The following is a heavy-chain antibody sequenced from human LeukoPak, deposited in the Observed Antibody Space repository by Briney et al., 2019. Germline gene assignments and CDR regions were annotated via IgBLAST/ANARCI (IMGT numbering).Heavy chain of an antibody. CDR3: TTSFYPGLDY. Sequence: PGGSLRLSCAASGFTFSSYAMSWVRQAPGKGLEWVGRVKSKTHGGTTEYAAPVKGRFSISRDDSKNTVYLQMNSLKTEDTAVYYCTTSFYPGLDYWGQGTLVTVSS. V-gene: IGHV3-15*01. CDR1: GFTFSSYA. CDR2: VKSKTHGGTT. J-gene: IGHJ4*02.